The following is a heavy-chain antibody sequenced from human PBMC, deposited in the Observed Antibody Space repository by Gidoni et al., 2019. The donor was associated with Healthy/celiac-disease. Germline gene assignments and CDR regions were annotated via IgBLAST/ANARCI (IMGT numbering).Heavy chain of an antibody. V-gene: IGHV3-33*01. CDR2: IWYDGSNK. CDR1: GFTFSSYG. D-gene: IGHD3-3*01. CDR3: ARDIESRFLEGGEAFDI. Sequence: QVQLVESGGGVVQPGRSLRLSCAASGFTFSSYGMHWGRQAPGKGLEWVAVIWYDGSNKYYADAVKGRFTISRDNSKNTLYLQMNSLRAEDTAVYYCARDIESRFLEGGEAFDIWGQGTMVTVSS. J-gene: IGHJ3*02.